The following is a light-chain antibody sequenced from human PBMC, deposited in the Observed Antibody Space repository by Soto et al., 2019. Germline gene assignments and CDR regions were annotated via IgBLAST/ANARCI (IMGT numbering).Light chain of an antibody. CDR2: EVS. CDR3: CSYATSSYV. CDR1: SSDVGSYNR. Sequence: QSVLTQPASVSGSPGQSITISCTGTSSDVGSYNRVSWYQQHPGKAPKLIIFEVSKRPSGVSDRFSGSKSGNTASLTISGLQAEDDADFYCCSYATSSYVFGTGTKLTVL. V-gene: IGLV2-23*02. J-gene: IGLJ1*01.